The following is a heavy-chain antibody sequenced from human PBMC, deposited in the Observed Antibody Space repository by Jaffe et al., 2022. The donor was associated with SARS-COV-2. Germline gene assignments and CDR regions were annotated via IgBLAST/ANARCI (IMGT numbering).Heavy chain of an antibody. D-gene: IGHD3-10*01. CDR1: GFTFGDYA. CDR2: IRSKAYGGTT. CDR3: SRGPKVRFFQFYGMDV. V-gene: IGHV3-49*03. Sequence: EVQLVESGGGLVEPGRSLRLSCLGSGFTFGDYAMCWFRQAPGKGLEWVGLIRSKAYGGTTEYAASVKGRFTISRDDSKSLAYVEMNSLKTEDTAVYYCSRGPKVRFFQFYGMDVWGQGTTVTVSS. J-gene: IGHJ6*02.